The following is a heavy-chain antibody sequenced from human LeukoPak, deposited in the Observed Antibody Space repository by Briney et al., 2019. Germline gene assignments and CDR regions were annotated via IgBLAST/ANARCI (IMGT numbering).Heavy chain of an antibody. V-gene: IGHV4-59*01. J-gene: IGHJ4*02. CDR1: GGSISSYY. D-gene: IGHD1-26*01. CDR2: IYYSGST. CDR3: ARDPSGSYVFDY. Sequence: SETLSLTCTVSGGSISSYYWSWIRQPPGKGLEWIGYIYYSGSTNCNPSLKSRVTISVDTSKNQFSLKLSSVTAADTAVYYCARDPSGSYVFDYWGQGTLVTVSS.